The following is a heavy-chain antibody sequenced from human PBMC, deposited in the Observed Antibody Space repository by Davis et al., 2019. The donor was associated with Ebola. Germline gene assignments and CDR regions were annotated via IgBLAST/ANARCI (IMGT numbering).Heavy chain of an antibody. J-gene: IGHJ6*02. Sequence: MPSETLSLTCVVYGGSFSGYYWSWIRQPPGKGLEWIGEINHSGSTNYNPSLKSRVTISVDTSKNQLSLKLSSVTAADTAVYYCARAPVGYCTGGVCYYYYGMDVWGQGTTVTVSS. CDR1: GGSFSGYY. V-gene: IGHV4-34*01. D-gene: IGHD2-8*02. CDR3: ARAPVGYCTGGVCYYYYGMDV. CDR2: INHSGST.